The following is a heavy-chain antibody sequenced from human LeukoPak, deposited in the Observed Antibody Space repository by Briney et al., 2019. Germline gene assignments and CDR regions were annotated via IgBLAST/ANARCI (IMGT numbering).Heavy chain of an antibody. D-gene: IGHD3-22*01. CDR1: GGSFSGYY. Sequence: PSETLSLTCAVYGGSFSGYYWSWIRQPPGKGLEWIGEINHSGSTNYNPSLKSRVTISVDTSKNQFSLKLSSVTAADTAVYYCARGVGWLNRVNWFDPWGQGTLVTVSS. CDR3: ARGVGWLNRVNWFDP. CDR2: INHSGST. J-gene: IGHJ5*02. V-gene: IGHV4-34*01.